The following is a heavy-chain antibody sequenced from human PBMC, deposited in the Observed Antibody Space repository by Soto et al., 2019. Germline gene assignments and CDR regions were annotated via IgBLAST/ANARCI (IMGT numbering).Heavy chain of an antibody. D-gene: IGHD3-16*01. J-gene: IGHJ6*03. V-gene: IGHV4-59*08. CDR1: GGSISSYY. CDR3: ARLPHYDYIWGSDGYYYMDV. Sequence: SETLSLTCTVSGGSISSYYWSWIRQPPGKGLEWIGYIYYSGSTNYNPSLKSRVTISVDTSKNQFSLKLSSVTAADTAVYYCARLPHYDYIWGSDGYYYMDVWGKGTTVTVSS. CDR2: IYYSGST.